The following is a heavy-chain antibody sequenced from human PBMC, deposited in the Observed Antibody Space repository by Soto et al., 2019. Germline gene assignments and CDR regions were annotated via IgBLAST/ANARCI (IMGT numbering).Heavy chain of an antibody. V-gene: IGHV1-3*01. CDR1: GYTFTSYA. Sequence: ASVKVSCKASGYTFTSYAMHWVRQAPGQRLEWMGWINAGNGNTKYSQKFQGRVTITRDTSASTAYMELSSLRSEDTAVYYCARGHRSGIAAALTYNWFDPWGQGTLVTVSS. D-gene: IGHD6-13*01. J-gene: IGHJ5*02. CDR2: INAGNGNT. CDR3: ARGHRSGIAAALTYNWFDP.